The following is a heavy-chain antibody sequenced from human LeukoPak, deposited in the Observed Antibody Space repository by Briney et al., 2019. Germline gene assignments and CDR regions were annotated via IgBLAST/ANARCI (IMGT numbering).Heavy chain of an antibody. CDR3: ATGVKTFKDREDLGLDY. Sequence: ASVKVSCKASGYTFTSYYMHWLRQAPGHGLEWMGIINPSGASRSYAQKFQGRVTMTEDTSTDTAYMELSSLRSEDTAVYYCATGVKTFKDREDLGLDYWGQGTLVTVSS. CDR2: INPSGASR. CDR1: GYTFTSYY. J-gene: IGHJ4*02. D-gene: IGHD3-16*01. V-gene: IGHV1-46*01.